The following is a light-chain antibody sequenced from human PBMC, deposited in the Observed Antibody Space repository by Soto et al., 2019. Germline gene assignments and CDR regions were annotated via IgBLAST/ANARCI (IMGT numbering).Light chain of an antibody. V-gene: IGKV3-11*01. CDR2: DAS. CDR1: QSVSSY. Sequence: EIVLTQSPATLSLSPGERATLSSRASQSVSSYLAWYQQKPGQAPRLLIYDASNRATGIPARFSGSGSGTDFTLTISSLEPADFAVYYCQQRSNWPRTFGPGTKVDIK. J-gene: IGKJ3*01. CDR3: QQRSNWPRT.